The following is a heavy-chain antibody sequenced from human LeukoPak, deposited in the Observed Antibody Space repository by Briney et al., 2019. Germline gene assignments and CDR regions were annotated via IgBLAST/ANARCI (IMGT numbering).Heavy chain of an antibody. Sequence: GGSLRLSCAASGFTFSSYTMNWVRQPPGKGLEWVSNIGTSSTTIYYADSVKGRFTISRDNAKNSVYLQMNSLRSEDTAFYHCARDRCSSTSCYNTPNWFDPWGQGTLVTVSS. J-gene: IGHJ5*02. CDR1: GFTFSSYT. V-gene: IGHV3-48*04. CDR2: IGTSSTTI. D-gene: IGHD2-2*02. CDR3: ARDRCSSTSCYNTPNWFDP.